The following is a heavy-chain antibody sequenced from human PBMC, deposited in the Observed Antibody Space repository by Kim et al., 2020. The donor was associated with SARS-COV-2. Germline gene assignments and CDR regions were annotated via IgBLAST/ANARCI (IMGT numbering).Heavy chain of an antibody. V-gene: IGHV3-21*01. J-gene: IGHJ5*02. CDR3: ARVYSSSSAVNWFDP. CDR2: ISSSSSYI. D-gene: IGHD6-6*01. Sequence: GGSLRLSCAASGFTFSSYSMNWVRQAPGKGLEWVSSISSSSSYIYYADSVKGRFTISRDNAKNSLYLQMNSLRAEDTAVYYCARVYSSSSAVNWFDPWGQGTLVTVSS. CDR1: GFTFSSYS.